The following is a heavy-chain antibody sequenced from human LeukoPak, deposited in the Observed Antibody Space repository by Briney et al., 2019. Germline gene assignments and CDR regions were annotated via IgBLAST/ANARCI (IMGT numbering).Heavy chain of an antibody. CDR1: GGSFSGYY. J-gene: IGHJ5*02. CDR3: ANVVVAATINWFDP. D-gene: IGHD2-15*01. CDR2: INHSGST. Sequence: PSETLSLTCAVYGGSFSGYYWSWIRQPPGKGLEWIGEINHSGSTNYNPSLKSRVTISVDTSKNQFSLKLSSVTAADTAVYYCANVVVAATINWFDPWGQGTLVTVSS. V-gene: IGHV4-34*01.